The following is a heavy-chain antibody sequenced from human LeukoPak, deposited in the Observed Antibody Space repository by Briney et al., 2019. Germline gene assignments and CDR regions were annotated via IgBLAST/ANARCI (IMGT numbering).Heavy chain of an antibody. CDR3: ARNSPYDSSGYFLDY. D-gene: IGHD3-22*01. CDR2: IYYSGST. J-gene: IGHJ4*02. CDR1: GGSISSYY. Sequence: KPSETLSLTCTVSGGSISSYYWSWIRQPPGKGLEWIGDIYYSGSTNYNPSLKSRVTISVDTSKNQFSLKLSSVPAADTAVYYCARNSPYDSSGYFLDYWGQGTLVTVSS. V-gene: IGHV4-59*01.